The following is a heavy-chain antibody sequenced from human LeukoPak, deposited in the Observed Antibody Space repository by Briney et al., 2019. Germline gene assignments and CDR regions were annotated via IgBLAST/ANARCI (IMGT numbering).Heavy chain of an antibody. J-gene: IGHJ4*02. V-gene: IGHV3-30-3*01. D-gene: IGHD3-22*01. Sequence: GGSLRLSCAASGFTFSSYAMHWVRQAPGKGLEWVAVISYDGSNKYYADSVKGRFTISRDNSKNTLYLQMNSLRAEDTAVYYCADTYYYDSSDELQRPRQLRRFDYWGQGTLVTVSS. CDR1: GFTFSSYA. CDR2: ISYDGSNK. CDR3: ADTYYYDSSDELQRPRQLRRFDY.